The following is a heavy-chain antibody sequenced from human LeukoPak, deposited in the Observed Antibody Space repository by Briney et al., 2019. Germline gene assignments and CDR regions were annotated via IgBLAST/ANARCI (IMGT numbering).Heavy chain of an antibody. CDR1: GYTFTGYY. CDR3: ASGSWGYGDYEPFDY. Sequence: ASVKVSCKASGYTFTGYYIHWVRQAPGQGLEWMGRINPNSGGTNYAQKFQGRVTMTRDTSISTAYMELNRLTSDDTAVYYCASGSWGYGDYEPFDYWGQGTLVTVSS. CDR2: INPNSGGT. D-gene: IGHD4-17*01. V-gene: IGHV1-2*06. J-gene: IGHJ4*02.